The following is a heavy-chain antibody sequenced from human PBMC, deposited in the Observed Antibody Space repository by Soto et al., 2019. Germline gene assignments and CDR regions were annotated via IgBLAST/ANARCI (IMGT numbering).Heavy chain of an antibody. CDR3: ARDVGYHYDGSPSGQFDF. CDR2: IYHGGST. J-gene: IGHJ4*02. CDR1: GYSISSGYY. Sequence: PSETLSLTCAVSGYSISSGYYWGWLRQPPGKGLEWIGSIYHGGSTYYNPSLNSRVTLSIDMTNNHVSLILNSVTAADTAVYYCARDVGYHYDGSPSGQFDFWGQGTLVTVSS. D-gene: IGHD3-22*01. V-gene: IGHV4-38-2*02.